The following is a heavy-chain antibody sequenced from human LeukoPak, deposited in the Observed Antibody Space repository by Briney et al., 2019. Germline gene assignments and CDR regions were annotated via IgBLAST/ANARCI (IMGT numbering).Heavy chain of an antibody. V-gene: IGHV4-39*01. CDR2: IYYSGST. D-gene: IGHD5-18*01. CDR3: ASRGYSYGYLFGLFDY. CDR1: GFTFSSYSMN. Sequence: GSLRLSCAASGFTFSSYSMNWVRQPPGKGLEWIGSIYYSGSTYYNPSLKSRVTISVDTSKNQFSLKLSSVTAADTAVYYCASRGYSYGYLFGLFDYWGQGTLVTVSS. J-gene: IGHJ4*02.